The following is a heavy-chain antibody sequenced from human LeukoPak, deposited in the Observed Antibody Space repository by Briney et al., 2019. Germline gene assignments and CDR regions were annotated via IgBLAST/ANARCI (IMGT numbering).Heavy chain of an antibody. CDR3: ATWPDYYDSSSSVDAFYI. D-gene: IGHD3-22*01. V-gene: IGHV3-74*01. CDR1: GFTLSSYW. Sequence: GGSLRLSCAASGFTLSSYWMHWVRQAPGKGLVWVSRINSDGSSTSYADSVKGRFTISRDNAKNTLYLQMNSLRAEDTAVYYCATWPDYYDSSSSVDAFYIGGQGTMVTVSS. J-gene: IGHJ3*02. CDR2: INSDGSST.